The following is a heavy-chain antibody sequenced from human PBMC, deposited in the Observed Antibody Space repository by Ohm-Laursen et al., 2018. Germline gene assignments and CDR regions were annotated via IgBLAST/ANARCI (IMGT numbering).Heavy chain of an antibody. CDR3: SRGQRNYYAMDV. J-gene: IGHJ6*02. CDR2: THYSSKWVY. Sequence: QTLSLTCAISGDSVSSDSGAWNWIRQSPSRGLEWLGRTHYSSKWVYDYAVSVKSRITITPDTSKDQFSLQLNSVTPEDSAVYYCSRGQRNYYAMDVWGQGTTVTVSS. CDR1: GDSVSSDSGA. V-gene: IGHV6-1*01. D-gene: IGHD1-1*01.